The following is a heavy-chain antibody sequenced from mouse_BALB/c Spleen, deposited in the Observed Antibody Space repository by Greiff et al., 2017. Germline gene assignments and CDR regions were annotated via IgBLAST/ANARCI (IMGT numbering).Heavy chain of an antibody. D-gene: IGHD2-3*01. CDR3: ARDGSYAMYY. J-gene: IGHJ4*01. Sequence: EVKLMESGAELVKPGASVKLSCTASGFNIKDTYMHWVKQRPEQGLEWIGRIDPANGNTKYDPKFQGKATITADTSSNTAYLQLSSLTSEDTAVYYCARDGSYAMYYWGQGTSVTVSS. CDR1: GFNIKDTY. CDR2: IDPANGNT. V-gene: IGHV14-3*02.